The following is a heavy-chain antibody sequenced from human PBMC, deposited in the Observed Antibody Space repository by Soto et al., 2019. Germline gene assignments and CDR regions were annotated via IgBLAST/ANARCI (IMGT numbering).Heavy chain of an antibody. CDR2: ISYDGSNK. Sequence: QVQLVESGGGVVQPGRSLRLSCAASGFTFSSYAMHWVRQAPGKGLEWVAVISYDGSNKYYADSVKGRFTISRDNSKNTLYLQMNRLRAEDTAVYYCARDYRYCTIISCYNLDYWGQGTLVTVSS. CDR3: ARDYRYCTIISCYNLDY. D-gene: IGHD2-2*02. J-gene: IGHJ4*02. V-gene: IGHV3-30-3*01. CDR1: GFTFSSYA.